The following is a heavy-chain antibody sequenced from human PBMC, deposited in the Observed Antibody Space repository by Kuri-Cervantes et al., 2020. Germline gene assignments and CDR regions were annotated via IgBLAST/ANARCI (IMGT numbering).Heavy chain of an antibody. V-gene: IGHV3-11*01. J-gene: IGHJ4*02. Sequence: GESLKISCAASGFTFSDYYMSWIRQAPGKGLEWVSYISSSGSTIYYADSVKGRFTISRDNSKNTLYLQMNSLRAEDTAVYYCAKDQIGDLSFDYWGQGTLVTVSS. CDR1: GFTFSDYY. D-gene: IGHD3-10*01. CDR2: ISSSGSTI. CDR3: AKDQIGDLSFDY.